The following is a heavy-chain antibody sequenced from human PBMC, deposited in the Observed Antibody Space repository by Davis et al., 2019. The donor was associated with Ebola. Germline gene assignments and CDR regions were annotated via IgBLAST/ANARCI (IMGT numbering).Heavy chain of an antibody. CDR3: ARAGDCSSVRCYVEELVNDY. D-gene: IGHD2-2*01. V-gene: IGHV3-7*01. Sequence: GESLKISCAASGFTFSNYEMNWVRQAPGKGLEWVAVISYDGSNRYYVDSVKGRFTISRDNAKNSLYLQMNSLRVDDTAVYYCARAGDCSSVRCYVEELVNDYWGQGTLVTVSS. CDR1: GFTFSNYE. J-gene: IGHJ4*02. CDR2: ISYDGSNR.